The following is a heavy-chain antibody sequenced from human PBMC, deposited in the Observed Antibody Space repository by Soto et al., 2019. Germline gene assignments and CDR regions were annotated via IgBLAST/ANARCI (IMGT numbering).Heavy chain of an antibody. V-gene: IGHV3-53*01. CDR2: LYSGGTA. CDR1: GLTVSANY. J-gene: IGHJ2*01. D-gene: IGHD3-22*01. Sequence: EVQLVESGGGLIQPGGSLRLSCAASGLTVSANYMNWVRQAPGKGLEWVSLLYSGGTAYYADSVRGRFTISRDNSKNTLDLQMNRLSVEDTAVYFCARARSSTMIVVTNHWYFDHWGRGTLVTVSS. CDR3: ARARSSTMIVVTNHWYFDH.